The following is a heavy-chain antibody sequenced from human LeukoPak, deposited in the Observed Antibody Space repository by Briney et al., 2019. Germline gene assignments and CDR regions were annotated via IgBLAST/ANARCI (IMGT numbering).Heavy chain of an antibody. CDR3: ARALWGQQLAVFDY. J-gene: IGHJ4*02. CDR1: GYTFTGYY. D-gene: IGHD6-13*01. V-gene: IGHV1-2*04. Sequence: ASVKVSCKASGYTFTGYYMHWVRQAAGQGLEWMGLINPNSGGTNYAQKFQGWVTMTRDTSISTAYMELSRLRSDDTAVYYCARALWGQQLAVFDYWGQGTLVTVSS. CDR2: INPNSGGT.